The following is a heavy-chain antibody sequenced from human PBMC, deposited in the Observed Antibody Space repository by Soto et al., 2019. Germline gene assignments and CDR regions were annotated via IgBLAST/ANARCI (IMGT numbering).Heavy chain of an antibody. CDR2: VSHDGRNT. D-gene: IGHD6-19*01. CDR1: GFTFSDYA. J-gene: IGHJ4*02. V-gene: IGHV3-30*18. CDR3: AKGGRQWLVTSDFNY. Sequence: AQLVESGGGVVQPGRPLRLSCAASGFTFSDYAMHWVRQAPGKGLEWVAVVSHDGRNTHYADSVKGRFTISRDSSKNRVSLEMTSLRAEDTAVYYCAKGGRQWLVTSDFNYWGQGALVTVSS.